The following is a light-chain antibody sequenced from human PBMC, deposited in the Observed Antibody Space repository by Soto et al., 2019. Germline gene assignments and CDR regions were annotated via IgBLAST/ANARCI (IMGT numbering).Light chain of an antibody. Sequence: DIQMTQSPSTLSASVGDRVTITCRASQSINMWLAWYQQKPGKAPNLLIYKASSLERGVPSRFSGSGSGTEFTLTITCLQPNDFATYYCQQYINYERTFGTGPKVEIK. CDR3: QQYINYERT. CDR1: QSINMW. V-gene: IGKV1-5*03. J-gene: IGKJ1*01. CDR2: KAS.